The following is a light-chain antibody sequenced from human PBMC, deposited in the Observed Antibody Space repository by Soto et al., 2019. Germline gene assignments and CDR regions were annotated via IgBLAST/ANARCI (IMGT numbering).Light chain of an antibody. CDR3: QQRTNWLNS. J-gene: IGKJ5*01. CDR2: DTS. V-gene: IGKV3-11*01. CDR1: QSFSTY. Sequence: EILLTQSPATLSLSPGDRATLSCRASQSFSTYLSWYQQQPGQPPRLLIYDTSNKATGIPGRFSGSGSGTDFTLTISSLEPEDFAVYFCQQRTNWLNSFGQGTRLESK.